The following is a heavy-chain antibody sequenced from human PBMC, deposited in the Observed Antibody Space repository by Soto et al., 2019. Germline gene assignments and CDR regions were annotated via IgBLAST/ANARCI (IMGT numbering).Heavy chain of an antibody. V-gene: IGHV4-30-2*01. J-gene: IGHJ5*02. Sequence: TLSLTCAVSGGSISSSGYSWNWIRQPPGKGLEWIGYIYHSGSTYYNPSLKSRVTISVDTSKNQFSLRLSSVTAADTAVYYCVPSNWFDPWGQGTLVTVSS. CDR1: GGSISSSGYS. CDR3: VPSNWFDP. CDR2: IYHSGST.